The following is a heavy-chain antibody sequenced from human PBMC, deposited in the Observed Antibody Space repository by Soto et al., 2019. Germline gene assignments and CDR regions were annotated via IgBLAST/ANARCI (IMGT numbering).Heavy chain of an antibody. D-gene: IGHD1-26*01. Sequence: EVQLVESGGGVVRPGGSLRLSCTASGFTFSNAWMTWVRQAPGKGLEWVGRIKSKTDGGTTDYAAPVKGRFTISRADSKDTMYLQMDSLKTEDTAVYYCTSDLLWEYSFDYWGQGTLVTVSS. CDR1: GFTFSNAW. J-gene: IGHJ4*02. V-gene: IGHV3-15*01. CDR2: IKSKTDGGTT. CDR3: TSDLLWEYSFDY.